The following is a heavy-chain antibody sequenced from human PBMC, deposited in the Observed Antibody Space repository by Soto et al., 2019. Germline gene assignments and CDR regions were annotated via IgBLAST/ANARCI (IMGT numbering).Heavy chain of an antibody. D-gene: IGHD4-17*01. J-gene: IGHJ4*02. CDR2: IRSKAYGGTT. CDR1: GFTFGDYA. V-gene: IGHV3-49*03. CDR3: TRDRNDYGDETNVDY. Sequence: GGSLRLSCTASGFTFGDYAMSWFRQAPGKGLEWVGFIRSKAYGGTTEYAASVKGGFTISRDDSKSIAYLQMNSLKTEDTAVYYRTRDRNDYGDETNVDYWGQGTLVTVSS.